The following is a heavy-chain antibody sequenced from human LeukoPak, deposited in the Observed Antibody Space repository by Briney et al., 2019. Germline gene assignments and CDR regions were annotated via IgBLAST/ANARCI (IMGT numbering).Heavy chain of an antibody. Sequence: PSETLSLTCTVSGGSISSGNYYWGWIRQPAGKGLEWIGSIYYSGSTYYNPSLKSRVTISVDTSKNQFSLKLSSVTAADTAVYYCARQAARPGDNWFDPWGQGTLVTVSS. CDR2: IYYSGST. CDR3: ARQAARPGDNWFDP. V-gene: IGHV4-39*01. D-gene: IGHD6-6*01. CDR1: GGSISSGNYY. J-gene: IGHJ5*02.